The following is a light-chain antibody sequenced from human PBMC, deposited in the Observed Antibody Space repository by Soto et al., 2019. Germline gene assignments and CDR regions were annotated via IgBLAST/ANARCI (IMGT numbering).Light chain of an antibody. J-gene: IGKJ1*01. Sequence: EIVLTQSPGTLSLSPGERATLSCRASQSVNSYLAWYQQKPGQSPRLLIYDVSNRATGIPARFSGSGSETEFTLTISSLQSEDFAVYYCQQYNNWPPWTFGQGTKVDIK. CDR3: QQYNNWPPWT. CDR1: QSVNSY. CDR2: DVS. V-gene: IGKV3-11*01.